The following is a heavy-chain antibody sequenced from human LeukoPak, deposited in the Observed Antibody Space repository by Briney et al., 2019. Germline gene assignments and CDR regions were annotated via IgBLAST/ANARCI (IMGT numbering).Heavy chain of an antibody. J-gene: IGHJ3*02. CDR3: AAFRGYRGPFGFFDM. V-gene: IGHV3-11*04. CDR2: ISSSGSTI. CDR1: GFTFSDYY. Sequence: GGSLRLSCAASGFTFSDYYMSWIRQAPGKGLEWASYISSSGSTIYYADSVKGRFTISRDNAKNSLYLQMNSLRAEDTAVYYSAAFRGYRGPFGFFDMWGRGTMVPVSS. D-gene: IGHD5-12*01.